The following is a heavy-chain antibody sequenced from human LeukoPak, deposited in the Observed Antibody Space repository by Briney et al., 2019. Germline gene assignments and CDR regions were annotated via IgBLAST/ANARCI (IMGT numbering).Heavy chain of an antibody. CDR1: GGSISSGYY. CDR3: ARVAYGSGSRLIDC. V-gene: IGHV4-30-4*01. CDR2: IYYSGNT. Sequence: PSETLSLTCTVSGGSISSGYYWSWIRQHPGKGLEWIGYIYYSGNTYYNPSLESRVTISVDTSKNQFSLKLSSVTAADMAVYYCARVAYGSGSRLIDCWGQGTLVTISS. D-gene: IGHD3-10*01. J-gene: IGHJ4*02.